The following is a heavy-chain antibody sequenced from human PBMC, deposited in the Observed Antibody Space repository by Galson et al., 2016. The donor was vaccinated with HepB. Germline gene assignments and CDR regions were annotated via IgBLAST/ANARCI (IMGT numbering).Heavy chain of an antibody. CDR3: ADGELRVG. J-gene: IGHJ4*02. CDR2: INQDGSTP. D-gene: IGHD3-10*01. CDR1: GFTFSNYW. V-gene: IGHV3-74*03. Sequence: SLRLSCAASGFTFSNYWMHWVRQAPGKGLVWVSRINQDGSTPTYADSVKGRFTISRDNAKNTLILQMNSLRVEDTAVYYCADGELRVGWGQGTLVTVS.